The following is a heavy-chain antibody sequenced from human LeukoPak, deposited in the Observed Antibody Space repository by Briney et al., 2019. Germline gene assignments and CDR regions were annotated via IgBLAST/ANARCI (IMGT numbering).Heavy chain of an antibody. CDR1: GFTFSNYE. D-gene: IGHD3-22*01. V-gene: IGHV3-48*03. CDR2: ISSGGSTI. Sequence: GGSLRLSCVASGFTFSNYEMYWVRQAPGKGLEWVSYISSGGSTIYYADSVKGRFTISRDNAKNSLYLQMNSLRAEDTAVYYCARENSGGYYPHYHYYGMDVWGQGTTVTVSS. CDR3: ARENSGGYYPHYHYYGMDV. J-gene: IGHJ6*02.